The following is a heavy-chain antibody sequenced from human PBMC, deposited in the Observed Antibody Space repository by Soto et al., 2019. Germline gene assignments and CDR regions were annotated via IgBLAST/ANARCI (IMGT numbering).Heavy chain of an antibody. CDR2: ISSSSSYI. CDR3: ARAITPRAVAGTVSPSY. J-gene: IGHJ4*02. D-gene: IGHD6-19*01. V-gene: IGHV3-21*01. CDR1: GFTFSSYS. Sequence: GGSLRLSCAASGFTFSSYSMNWVRQAPGKGLEWVSSISSSSSYIYYADSVKGRFTISRDNAKNSLYLQMNSLRAEETAVYYCARAITPRAVAGTVSPSYWGQGTLVTVSS.